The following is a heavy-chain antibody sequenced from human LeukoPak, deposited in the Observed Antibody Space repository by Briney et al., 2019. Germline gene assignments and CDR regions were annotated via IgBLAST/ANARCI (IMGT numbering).Heavy chain of an antibody. CDR3: ATSLYSGTKLDY. CDR1: GFTFSTYV. J-gene: IGHJ4*02. D-gene: IGHD1-26*01. V-gene: IGHV3-33*01. Sequence: PGGSLRLSCAASGFTFSTYVMHWVRQAPGKGLDWVAIIWHDGTNKYYADSVKGRFTISRDNSKNTLYLQMNGLRADDTAVYYCATSLYSGTKLDYWGQGTLVTVSS. CDR2: IWHDGTNK.